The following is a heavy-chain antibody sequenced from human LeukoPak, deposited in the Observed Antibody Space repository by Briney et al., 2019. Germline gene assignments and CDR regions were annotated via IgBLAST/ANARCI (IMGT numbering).Heavy chain of an antibody. J-gene: IGHJ4*02. V-gene: IGHV1-24*01. Sequence: ASVKVSCKVSGYTLTELSMHWVRQAPGKGLEWMGGFDPEDGETIYAQKFQGRVTMTEDTSTDTAYMELSSLRSEDTAVYYCATDLVYYDSSGYGLDYWGRGTLVTVSS. CDR3: ATDLVYYDSSGYGLDY. CDR1: GYTLTELS. CDR2: FDPEDGET. D-gene: IGHD3-22*01.